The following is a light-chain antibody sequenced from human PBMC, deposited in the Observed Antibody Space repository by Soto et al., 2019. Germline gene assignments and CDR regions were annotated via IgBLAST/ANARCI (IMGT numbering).Light chain of an antibody. V-gene: IGKV3-20*01. J-gene: IGKJ1*01. CDR2: GAS. CDR3: QHSHNSILM. Sequence: ENVLTQSPGTLSLSPGERATLSCRASQSVSSSHLAWYQQKPGQAPRLLMYGASRRGTGIPDRFSGGGSGTDFTLTISRLEHEDFGVYSCQHSHNSILMFGQGTKVDIK. CDR1: QSVSSSH.